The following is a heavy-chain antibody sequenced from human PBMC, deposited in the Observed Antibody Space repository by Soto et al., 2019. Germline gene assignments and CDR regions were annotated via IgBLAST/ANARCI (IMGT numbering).Heavy chain of an antibody. D-gene: IGHD6-13*01. V-gene: IGHV1-2*02. J-gene: IGHJ4*02. Sequence: QVQLVQSGADVKKPGASVKVSCKTSGYTFSGYFMHWLRQAPGQGLEGMGCMNPNSGGTDYAQNFRGRVYMAWSTSISTAYMELSRLRSDDTAIYYCARGYYSSSWRVFDYWGQGTLVTVSS. CDR3: ARGYYSSSWRVFDY. CDR1: GYTFSGYF. CDR2: MNPNSGGT.